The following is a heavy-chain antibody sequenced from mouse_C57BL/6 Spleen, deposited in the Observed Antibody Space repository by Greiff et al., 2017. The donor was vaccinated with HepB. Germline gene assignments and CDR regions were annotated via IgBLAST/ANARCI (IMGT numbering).Heavy chain of an antibody. V-gene: IGHV1-52*01. CDR3: ARGDYGGAPFAY. CDR2: IDPSDSET. D-gene: IGHD2-4*01. Sequence: QVQLQQPGAELVRPGSSVKLSCKASGYTFTSYWMHWVKQRPIQGLEWIGNIDPSDSETHYNQKFKDKATLTVDKSSSPAYMQLSSLTSEDSAVYYCARGDYGGAPFAYGGQGTLVTGSA. J-gene: IGHJ3*01. CDR1: GYTFTSYW.